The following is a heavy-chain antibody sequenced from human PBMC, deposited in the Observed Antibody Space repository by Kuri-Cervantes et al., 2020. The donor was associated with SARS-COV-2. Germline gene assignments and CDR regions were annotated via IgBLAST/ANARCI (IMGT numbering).Heavy chain of an antibody. D-gene: IGHD3-22*01. V-gene: IGHV5-51*01. CDR2: IYPGDSDP. CDR3: ARHRYYYDSSGYYGSWFDP. Sequence: KVSCKGSGYSFTSYWIGWVRQMPGKGLEWMGIIYPGDSDPRYSPSFQGQVTISADKSISTAYLQWSSLKASDTAMYYCARHRYYYDSSGYYGSWFDPWGQGTLVTVSS. CDR1: GYSFTSYW. J-gene: IGHJ5*02.